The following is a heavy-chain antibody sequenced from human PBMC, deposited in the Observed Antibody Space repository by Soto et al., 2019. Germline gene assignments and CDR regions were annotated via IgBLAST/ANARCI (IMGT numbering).Heavy chain of an antibody. CDR2: ISHDGSKI. J-gene: IGHJ4*02. V-gene: IGHV3-30*18. CDR1: GLTSRQFLAHE. CDR3: AKAAYDFWTNYIKKGVHFES. D-gene: IGHD3-3*01. Sequence: VQLVESGGGVVQPGRSLRLSCAVIGLTSRQFLAHEMHWVRQAPGKGLEWVAFISHDGSKIYYSDSLKGRFTISRDNSKNTLYLQMSSLRVEDTAVYFCAKAAYDFWTNYIKKGVHFESWGRGTLVTVSS.